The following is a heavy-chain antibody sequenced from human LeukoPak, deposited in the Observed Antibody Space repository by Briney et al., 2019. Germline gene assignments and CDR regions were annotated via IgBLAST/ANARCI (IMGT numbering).Heavy chain of an antibody. Sequence: GGSLRLSCAASGFTFSDYYMNWIRQAPGKGLEWVAYIVGDSITIYYADSVKGRFTISRDNAKNSLYLQMNSLRAEDTAVYYCAREGVPYCGGDCLGRDAFDIWGQGTMLTVSS. V-gene: IGHV3-11*01. J-gene: IGHJ3*02. CDR2: IVGDSITI. D-gene: IGHD2-21*02. CDR1: GFTFSDYY. CDR3: AREGVPYCGGDCLGRDAFDI.